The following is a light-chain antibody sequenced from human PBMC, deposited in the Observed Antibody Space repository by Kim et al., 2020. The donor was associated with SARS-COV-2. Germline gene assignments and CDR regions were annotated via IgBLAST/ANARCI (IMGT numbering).Light chain of an antibody. CDR1: NIGSKS. CDR2: YDS. J-gene: IGLJ2*01. CDR3: PVWDRKSAHVV. V-gene: IGLV3-21*01. Sequence: SYELTQPPSVSVAPGKTARITCGGNNIGSKSVHWYQQKPGQAPVLVIYYDSDRPSGIPERFSGSNSGNTATLTISRVEAGDEADYYCPVWDRKSAHVV.